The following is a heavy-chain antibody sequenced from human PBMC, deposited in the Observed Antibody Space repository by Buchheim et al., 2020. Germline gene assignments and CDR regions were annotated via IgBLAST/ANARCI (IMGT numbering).Heavy chain of an antibody. J-gene: IGHJ6*02. V-gene: IGHV4-34*01. Sequence: QVQLQQWGAGLLKPSETLSLTCAVYGGSFSGYYWSWIRQPPGKGLEWIGEITHSGSTNYNPSLKSRVTISVDTSKNQFSLKLSSVTAADTAVYYCARLWQQLVRWNGMDVWGQGTT. CDR3: ARLWQQLVRWNGMDV. CDR1: GGSFSGYY. D-gene: IGHD6-13*01. CDR2: ITHSGST.